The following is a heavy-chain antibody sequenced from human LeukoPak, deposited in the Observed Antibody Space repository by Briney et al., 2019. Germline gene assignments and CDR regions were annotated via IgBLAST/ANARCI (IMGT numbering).Heavy chain of an antibody. Sequence: GRSLRLSCAASGFTFDDHGMHWVRQAPGKGLEWVAFIRYDGSNKYYADSVRGRFTISRDNSKNTLYLQMNSLRAEDTAVYYCAKDHGDYYDSSGYPIGYFQHWGQGTLVTVSS. CDR3: AKDHGDYYDSSGYPIGYFQH. J-gene: IGHJ1*01. CDR1: GFTFDDHG. V-gene: IGHV3-30*02. CDR2: IRYDGSNK. D-gene: IGHD3-22*01.